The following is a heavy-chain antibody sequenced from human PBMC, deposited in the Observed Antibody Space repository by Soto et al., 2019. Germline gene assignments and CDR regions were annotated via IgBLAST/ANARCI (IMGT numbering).Heavy chain of an antibody. Sequence: QVQLVESGGGVVQPGRSLRLSCAASGFTFSSYGMHWVRQAPGKGLEWVAVIWYDGSNKYYADSVKGRFTISRDNSKKPLYLQMNRLRAEDTGVYYCARDAPSYSGYDLCDYWGQGTLVTVSS. CDR1: GFTFSSYG. V-gene: IGHV3-33*01. D-gene: IGHD5-12*01. J-gene: IGHJ4*02. CDR2: IWYDGSNK. CDR3: ARDAPSYSGYDLCDY.